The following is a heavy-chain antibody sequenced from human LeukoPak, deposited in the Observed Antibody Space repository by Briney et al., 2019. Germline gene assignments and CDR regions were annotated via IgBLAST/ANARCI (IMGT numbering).Heavy chain of an antibody. V-gene: IGHV1-69*13. CDR1: GGTFSSYA. J-gene: IGHJ6*02. CDR3: ARTVPLRDCSSTSCYMGGNLGYYYYYGMDV. D-gene: IGHD2-2*02. CDR2: IIPIFGTA. Sequence: SVKVSCKASGGTFSSYAISWVRQAPGQGLEWMGGIIPIFGTAHYAQKFQGRVTITADESTSTAYMELSSLRSEDTAVYYCARTVPLRDCSSTSCYMGGNLGYYYYYGMDVWGQGTMVTVSS.